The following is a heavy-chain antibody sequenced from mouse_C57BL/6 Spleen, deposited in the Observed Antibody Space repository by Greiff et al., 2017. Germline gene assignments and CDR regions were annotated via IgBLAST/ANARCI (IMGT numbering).Heavy chain of an antibody. CDR2: ISSGSSTI. V-gene: IGHV5-17*01. CDR1: GFTFSDYE. Sequence: VQLQQSGGGLVKPGGSLKLSCAASGFTFSDYELHCVRQPPEKGLEWVAYISSGSSTIYYADTVKGRFTISRDNAKNTLFLQRTSLRPEDTAMYYCARPVYGYDKGWYFDVWGTGTTVTVSS. CDR3: ARPVYGYDKGWYFDV. J-gene: IGHJ1*03. D-gene: IGHD2-14*01.